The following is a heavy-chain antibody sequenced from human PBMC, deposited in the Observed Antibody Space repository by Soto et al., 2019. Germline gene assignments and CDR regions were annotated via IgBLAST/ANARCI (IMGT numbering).Heavy chain of an antibody. CDR1: GFTFSSYA. J-gene: IGHJ4*02. Sequence: GGSLRLSCTASGFTFSSYAMSWVRQAPGKGLEWVSAISGSGGSTYYADSVKGRFTISRDNSKNTLYLQMNSLRAEDTAVYYCAKGRYYYDSSGYYYFDYWGQGTLVTVSS. CDR3: AKGRYYYDSSGYYYFDY. V-gene: IGHV3-23*01. CDR2: ISGSGGST. D-gene: IGHD3-22*01.